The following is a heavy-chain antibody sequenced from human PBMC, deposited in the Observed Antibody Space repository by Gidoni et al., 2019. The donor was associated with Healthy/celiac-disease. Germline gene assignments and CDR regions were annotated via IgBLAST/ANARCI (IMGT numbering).Heavy chain of an antibody. J-gene: IGHJ4*02. CDR1: GFTVSSNY. CDR2: IYSGGST. Sequence: EVQLVASGGGLVQPGGYLRLSCAASGFTVSSNYMSWVRQAPGKGLEWVSVIYSGGSTYYADSVKGRFTISRDNSKNTLYLQMNSLRAEDTAVYYCARDGLGLYGFDYWGQGTLVTVSS. D-gene: IGHD3-10*01. V-gene: IGHV3-66*01. CDR3: ARDGLGLYGFDY.